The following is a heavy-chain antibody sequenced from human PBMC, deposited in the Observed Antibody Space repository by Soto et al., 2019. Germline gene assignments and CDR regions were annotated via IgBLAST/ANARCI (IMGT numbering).Heavy chain of an antibody. V-gene: IGHV1-46*01. Sequence: ASVKVSCKASGYTFTSYYMHWVRQAPGQGLEWKGIINPSGGSTSYAQKFQGRVTMTRDTSTSTVYMELSSLRSEDTAVYYCARGGVPAAIGRANWFDPWGQGTLVTVSS. J-gene: IGHJ5*02. CDR3: ARGGVPAAIGRANWFDP. CDR1: GYTFTSYY. D-gene: IGHD2-2*01. CDR2: INPSGGST.